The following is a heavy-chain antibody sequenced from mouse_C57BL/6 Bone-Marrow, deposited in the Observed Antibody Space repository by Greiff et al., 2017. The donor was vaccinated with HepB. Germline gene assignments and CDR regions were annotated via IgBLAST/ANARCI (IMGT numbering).Heavy chain of an antibody. CDR2: IDPSDSYT. J-gene: IGHJ2*01. CDR3: ASAIVSYYFDY. CDR1: GYTFTSYW. D-gene: IGHD2-12*01. V-gene: IGHV1-59*01. Sequence: QVQLKQPGAELVRPGTSVKLSCKASGYTFTSYWMHWVKQRPGQGLEWIGVIDPSDSYTNYNQKFKGKATLTVDTSSSTAYMQLSSLTSEDSAVYYCASAIVSYYFDYWGQGTTLTVSS.